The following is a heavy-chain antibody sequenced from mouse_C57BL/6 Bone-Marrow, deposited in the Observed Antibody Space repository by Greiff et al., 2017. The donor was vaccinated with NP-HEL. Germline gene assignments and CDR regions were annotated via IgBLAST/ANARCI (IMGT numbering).Heavy chain of an antibody. CDR2: ISNGGGST. CDR1: GFTFSDYY. Sequence: EVKVVESGGGLVQPGGSLKLSCAASGFTFSDYYMYWVRQTPEKRLEWVAYISNGGGSTYYPDPVKGRFTISRDNAKNTLYLQMSRLKSEDTARYYCARQGDYYGSRSWFAYWGQGTLVTVSA. CDR3: ARQGDYYGSRSWFAY. V-gene: IGHV5-12*01. J-gene: IGHJ3*01. D-gene: IGHD1-1*01.